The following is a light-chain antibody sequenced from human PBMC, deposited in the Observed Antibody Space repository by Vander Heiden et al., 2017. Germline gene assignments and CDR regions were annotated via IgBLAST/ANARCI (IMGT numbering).Light chain of an antibody. CDR2: KAS. Sequence: DIQMTQSPSTLSASVGDRVIITCRASQDIDTWLAWYQQKPGKAPKLLIYKASFLENGVPSRFRGGGSGTEFTLTIRSLQPVDSATYYCQEDYNYPWTFGRGTKVEVK. CDR1: QDIDTW. V-gene: IGKV1-5*03. CDR3: QEDYNYPWT. J-gene: IGKJ1*01.